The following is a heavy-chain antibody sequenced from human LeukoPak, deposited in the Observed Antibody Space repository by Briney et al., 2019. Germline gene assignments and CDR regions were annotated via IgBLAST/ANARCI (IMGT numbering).Heavy chain of an antibody. CDR1: GYTFPGYY. Sequence: ASVKVSCKASGYTFPGYYVHWVRQAPGQGLEWMGWINPNGGGTNSAQEFQGRVTMTRDTSISTVYMELSGLRSDDTAVYYCARGDAFDIWGQGTMVTVSS. V-gene: IGHV1-2*02. J-gene: IGHJ3*02. CDR3: ARGDAFDI. CDR2: INPNGGGT.